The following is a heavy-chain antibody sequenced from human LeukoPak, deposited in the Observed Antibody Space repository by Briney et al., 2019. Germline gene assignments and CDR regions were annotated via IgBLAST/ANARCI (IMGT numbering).Heavy chain of an antibody. J-gene: IGHJ4*02. Sequence: GGSLRLSCAASGFTFSNYGMHWIRQAPGKGLEWVTFIRYDGSNKYYADSVKGRFTISRDNSKNTLYLQMNSLRAEDTAVYYCAKRDRMYTSGSYYFDYWGQGTLVTVSS. CDR3: AKRDRMYTSGSYYFDY. CDR2: IRYDGSNK. CDR1: GFTFSNYG. V-gene: IGHV3-30*02. D-gene: IGHD6-19*01.